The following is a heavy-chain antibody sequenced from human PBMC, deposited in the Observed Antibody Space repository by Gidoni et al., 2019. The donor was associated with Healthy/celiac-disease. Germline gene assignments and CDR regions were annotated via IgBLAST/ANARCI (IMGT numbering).Heavy chain of an antibody. Sequence: EVQLLESGGGLVQPGGSLRLSCAASGFTFRSYAMSWVRKAPGKGLEWVSAISGSGGSTYYADSVKGRLTISRDNYKNTLYLQMNSLRAEDTAVYYCAKTNSWEDAFDIWGQGTMVTVSS. D-gene: IGHD6-13*01. J-gene: IGHJ3*02. CDR1: GFTFRSYA. CDR3: AKTNSWEDAFDI. CDR2: ISGSGGST. V-gene: IGHV3-23*01.